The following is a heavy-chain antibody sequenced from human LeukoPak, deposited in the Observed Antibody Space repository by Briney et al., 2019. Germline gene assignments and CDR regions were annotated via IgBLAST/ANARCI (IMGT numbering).Heavy chain of an antibody. CDR3: ARDREEVTARAQMDV. D-gene: IGHD2-21*02. J-gene: IGHJ6*04. CDR2: IYNDGST. CDR1: GFSVTNNY. V-gene: IGHV3-53*01. Sequence: GGSLRLSCAASGFSVTNNYMSWVRQAPGKGLEWVSVIYNDGSTYYTDSAKGRFTISRDNSKNTLYLQMNGLGAEDTAVYYCARDREEVTARAQMDVWRKGTTVTVSS.